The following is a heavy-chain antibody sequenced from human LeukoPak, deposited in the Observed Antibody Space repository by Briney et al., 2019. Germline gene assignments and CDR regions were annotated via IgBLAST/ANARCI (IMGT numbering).Heavy chain of an antibody. CDR1: GGTFSSYA. CDR3: ARGAYDFWSGYYKDYFDY. V-gene: IGHV1-69*05. Sequence: SVTVSCKASGGTFSSYAISWVRQAPGQGLEWMGGIIPIFGTANYAQKFQGRVTITTDESTSTAYMELSSLRSEDTAVYYCARGAYDFWSGYYKDYFDYWGQGTLVTVSS. D-gene: IGHD3-3*01. J-gene: IGHJ4*02. CDR2: IIPIFGTA.